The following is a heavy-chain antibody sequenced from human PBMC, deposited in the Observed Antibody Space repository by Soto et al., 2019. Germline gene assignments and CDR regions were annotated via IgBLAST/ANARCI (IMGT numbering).Heavy chain of an antibody. CDR3: ARVGDSSGYYYVGSAFDI. J-gene: IGHJ3*02. CDR1: GYTFTSYA. Sequence: SVKVSCKASGYTFTSYAMHWVRQAPGQRLEWMGWINAGNGNTKYSQKFQGRVTITRDTSASTAYMELSSLRSEDTAVYYCARVGDSSGYYYVGSAFDIWGQGTMVTVSS. V-gene: IGHV1-3*01. D-gene: IGHD3-22*01. CDR2: INAGNGNT.